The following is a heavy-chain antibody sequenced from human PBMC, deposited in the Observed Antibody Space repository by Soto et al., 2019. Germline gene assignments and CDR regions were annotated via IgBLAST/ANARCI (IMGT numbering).Heavy chain of an antibody. D-gene: IGHD1-7*01. V-gene: IGHV3-64D*08. CDR2: ISGNGGAT. Sequence: PGGSVRLSCSASGLIFENFAMHWLRQAPGKGLEYVSSISGNGGATHHADSVRGRFTISRDNSKSILFLQMSSLRPEDTALYYCVKDYGRNWNYVFDFWGQGTLVTVSS. J-gene: IGHJ4*02. CDR1: GLIFENFA. CDR3: VKDYGRNWNYVFDF.